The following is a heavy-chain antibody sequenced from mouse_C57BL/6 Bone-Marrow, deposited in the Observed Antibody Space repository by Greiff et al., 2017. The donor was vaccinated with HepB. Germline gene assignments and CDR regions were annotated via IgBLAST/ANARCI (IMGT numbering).Heavy chain of an antibody. V-gene: IGHV14-4*01. CDR3: TVITTVVATDWYFDV. J-gene: IGHJ1*03. Sequence: EVQRVESGAELVRPGASVKLSCTASGFNIKDDYMHWVKQRPEQGLEWIGWIDPENGDTEYASKFQGKATITADTSSNTAYLQLSSLTSEDTAVYYCTVITTVVATDWYFDVWGTGTTVTVSS. CDR2: IDPENGDT. CDR1: GFNIKDDY. D-gene: IGHD1-1*01.